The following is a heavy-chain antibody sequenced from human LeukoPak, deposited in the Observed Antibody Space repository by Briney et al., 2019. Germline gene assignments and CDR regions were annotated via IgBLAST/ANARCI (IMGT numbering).Heavy chain of an antibody. D-gene: IGHD6-19*01. CDR3: ARGQSGSSGWYGLLGYYYYYMDV. Sequence: PGGSLRLSCAASGFTFSSYWMSWIRQPPGKGLEWIGEINHSGSTNYNPSLKSRVTISVDTSKNQFSLKLSSVTAADTAVYYCARGQSGSSGWYGLLGYYYYYMDVWGKGTTVTVSS. J-gene: IGHJ6*03. V-gene: IGHV4-34*01. CDR2: INHSGST. CDR1: GFTFSSYW.